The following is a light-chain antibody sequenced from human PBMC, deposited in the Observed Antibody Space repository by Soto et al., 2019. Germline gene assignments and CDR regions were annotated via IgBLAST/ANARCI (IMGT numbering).Light chain of an antibody. Sequence: SYELTQPPSVSVAPGNTARITCGGNNIGSKSVHWYQQKPGQAPVLVIYYDSDRPSGIPERFSGSNSGNTATLTISRVEAWDEADYYCQVWDSSSDHVVFGGGTKLTVL. CDR3: QVWDSSSDHVV. V-gene: IGLV3-21*04. CDR2: YDS. CDR1: NIGSKS. J-gene: IGLJ2*01.